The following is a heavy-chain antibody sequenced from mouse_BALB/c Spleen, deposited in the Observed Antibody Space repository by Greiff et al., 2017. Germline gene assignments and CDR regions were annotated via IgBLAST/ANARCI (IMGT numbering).Heavy chain of an antibody. V-gene: IGHV1-80*01. Sequence: QVQLQQSGAELVRPGSSVKISCKASGYAFSSYWMNWVKQRPGQGLEWIGQIYPGDGDTNYNGKFKGKATLTADKSSSTAYMQLSSLTSEDSAVYFCARGEDRYDAMDYWGQGTSVTVSS. CDR1: GYAFSSYW. CDR2: IYPGDGDT. J-gene: IGHJ4*01. CDR3: ARGEDRYDAMDY. D-gene: IGHD2-14*01.